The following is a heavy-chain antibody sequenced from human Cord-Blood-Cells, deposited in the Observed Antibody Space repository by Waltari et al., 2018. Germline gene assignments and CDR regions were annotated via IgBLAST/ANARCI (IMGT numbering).Heavy chain of an antibody. Sequence: QVQLQESGPGLGKPSETLSLTCAVSGYSISSGYYWGWIRQPPGKGLEWIGSIYHSGSTYYNPSLKSRVTISVDTSKNQFSLKLSSVTAADTAVYYCARGYCSGGSCFLEYFQHWGQGTLVTVSS. D-gene: IGHD2-15*01. CDR1: GYSISSGYY. J-gene: IGHJ1*01. V-gene: IGHV4-38-2*01. CDR3: ARGYCSGGSCFLEYFQH. CDR2: IYHSGST.